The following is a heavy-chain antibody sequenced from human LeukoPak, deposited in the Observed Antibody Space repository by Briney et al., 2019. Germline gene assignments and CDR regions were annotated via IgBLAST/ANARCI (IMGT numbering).Heavy chain of an antibody. Sequence: PGGSLRLSCAASGFTASSNYMSWVRQAPGKGLEWVSVIYSGGSTYYADSVKGRFTISRDNSKNTLYLQMNSLRAEDTAVYYCARNTRDAFDIWGQGTMVTVSS. J-gene: IGHJ3*02. CDR3: ARNTRDAFDI. V-gene: IGHV3-53*01. CDR1: GFTASSNY. CDR2: IYSGGST.